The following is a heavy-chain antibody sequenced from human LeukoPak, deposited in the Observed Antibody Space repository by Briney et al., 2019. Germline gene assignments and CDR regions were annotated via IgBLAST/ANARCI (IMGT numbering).Heavy chain of an antibody. D-gene: IGHD2-21*02. J-gene: IGHJ5*02. V-gene: IGHV1-2*02. CDR2: INPNSGGT. CDR1: GYTFTGYY. CDR3: ARDIRYCGGDCYTYNWFDP. Sequence: GASVKVSCKASGYTFTGYYMHWVRQAPGQGLEWMGWINPNSGGTNYAQKFQGRVTMTRDTSNSTAYMELSRLRSDDTAVYYCARDIRYCGGDCYTYNWFDPWGQGTLVTVSS.